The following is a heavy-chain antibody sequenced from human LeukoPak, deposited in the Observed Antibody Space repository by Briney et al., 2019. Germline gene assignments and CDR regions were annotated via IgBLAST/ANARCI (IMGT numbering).Heavy chain of an antibody. V-gene: IGHV2-5*01. D-gene: IGHD2/OR15-2a*01. CDR1: GFSLRTSAMG. J-gene: IGHJ3*01. CDR2: IYWNDDK. CDR3: ARKIGAFGV. Sequence: SGPTLVKPTQTLTLTCTFSGFSLRTSAMGVGWIRQPPGQALEWLALIYWNDDKRYSPSLKNRLTITKDTSKNQVVLTMTNMDPVDTATYYCARKIGAFGVWGQGTMVTVSS.